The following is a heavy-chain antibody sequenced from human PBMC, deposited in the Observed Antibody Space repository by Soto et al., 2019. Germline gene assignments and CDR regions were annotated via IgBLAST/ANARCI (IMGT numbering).Heavy chain of an antibody. Sequence: GGSLRLSCAASGFTFSSYAMSWVRQAPGKGLEWVSAISGGGGSTYYADSVKGRFTISRDNSKNTLYLQMNSLRAEDTAVYYCAKVKGSWYAEYFQHWGQGTLVTVSS. D-gene: IGHD6-13*01. CDR3: AKVKGSWYAEYFQH. CDR2: ISGGGGST. CDR1: GFTFSSYA. V-gene: IGHV3-23*01. J-gene: IGHJ1*01.